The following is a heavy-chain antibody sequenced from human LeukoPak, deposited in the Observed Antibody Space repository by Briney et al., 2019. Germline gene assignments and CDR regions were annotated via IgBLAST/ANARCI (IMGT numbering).Heavy chain of an antibody. J-gene: IGHJ6*03. V-gene: IGHV4-34*01. CDR1: GGSFSGYY. CDR2: INHSGST. CDR3: ARGKQQLSFYYYYYYMDV. Sequence: PSETLSLTCAVYGGSFSGYYWSWIRQPPGKGLEWIGEINHSGSTNYNPSLKSRVTISVDTSKNQFSLKLSSVTAAATAVYYCARGKQQLSFYYYYYYMDVWGKGTTVTVSS. D-gene: IGHD6-13*01.